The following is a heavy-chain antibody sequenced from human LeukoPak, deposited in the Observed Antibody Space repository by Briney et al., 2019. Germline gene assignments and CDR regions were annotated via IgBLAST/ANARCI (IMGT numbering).Heavy chain of an antibody. CDR2: IHPGGSDT. J-gene: IGHJ6*02. D-gene: IGHD2-2*02. CDR3: ARGYNYGMDV. Sequence: GGSLRLSCAVSGFAFSTYWMHWVRQAPGKGRVWVSLIHPGGSDTNYAASVKGRFTISRDNAKSTLYLQMDSLRADDTAVYYCARGYNYGMDVWGQGTTVTVSS. CDR1: GFAFSTYW. V-gene: IGHV3-74*01.